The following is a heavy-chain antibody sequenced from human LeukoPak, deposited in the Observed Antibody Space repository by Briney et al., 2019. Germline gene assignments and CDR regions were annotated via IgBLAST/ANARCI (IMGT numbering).Heavy chain of an antibody. CDR3: ARVYSGTYSIDY. J-gene: IGHJ4*02. V-gene: IGHV5-51*01. CDR2: IYPGDSDT. CDR1: GYTFISYW. Sequence: GESLKISCNGSGYTFISYWIGWVRQMPGKGLEWMGNIYPGDSDTRYSPSFQGQVTISADKSISAAYLQWSSLKASDTAMYYCARVYSGTYSIDYWGQGTLVSVST. D-gene: IGHD1-26*01.